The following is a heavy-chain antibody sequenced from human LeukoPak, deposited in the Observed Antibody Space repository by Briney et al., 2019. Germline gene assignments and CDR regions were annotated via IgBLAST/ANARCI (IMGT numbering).Heavy chain of an antibody. V-gene: IGHV4-34*01. J-gene: IGHJ6*03. D-gene: IGHD3-22*01. Sequence: SETLSLTCAVYGGSFSGYYWSWIRQPPGKGLEWIGEINHSGSTNYNPPLKSRVTISVDTSKNQFSLKLSSVTAADTAVYYCARGPEAPYYYDSSGYYVYYYYMDVWGKGTTVTVSS. CDR1: GGSFSGYY. CDR3: ARGPEAPYYYDSSGYYVYYYYMDV. CDR2: INHSGST.